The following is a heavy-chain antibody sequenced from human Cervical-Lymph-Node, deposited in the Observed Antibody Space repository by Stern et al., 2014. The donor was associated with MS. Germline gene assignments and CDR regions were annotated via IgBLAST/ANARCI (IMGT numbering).Heavy chain of an antibody. CDR2: INPTTSRT. V-gene: IGHV1-46*03. J-gene: IGHJ4*02. CDR3: ARAQEFSNVVANY. D-gene: IGHD2-8*01. Sequence: VQLVESGAEVKKPGASMRMSCKASGYTFTNHFIHCVRQAPRQRPEWMGIINPTTSRTSYAQRFQGRVTMTRDTSTNTAYLDLSSLRSEDTAVYFCARAQEFSNVVANYWGQGTLVTVSS. CDR1: GYTFTNHF.